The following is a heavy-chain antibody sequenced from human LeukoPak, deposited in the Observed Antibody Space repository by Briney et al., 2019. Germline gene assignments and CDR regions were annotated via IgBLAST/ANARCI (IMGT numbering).Heavy chain of an antibody. V-gene: IGHV3-30*02. CDR2: IRYDGSNK. J-gene: IGHJ1*01. CDR3: AKDPQPYTVTLRAEYFQH. Sequence: PGGSLRLSCAASGFTFSSYWMSWVRQAPGKGLEWVAFIRYDGSNKYYADSVKGRFTISRDNSKNTLYLQMNSLRAEDTAVYYCAKDPQPYTVTLRAEYFQHWGQGTLVTVSS. D-gene: IGHD4-17*01. CDR1: GFTFSSYW.